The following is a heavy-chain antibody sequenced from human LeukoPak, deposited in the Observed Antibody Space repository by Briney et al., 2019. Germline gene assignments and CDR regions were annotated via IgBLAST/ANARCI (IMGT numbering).Heavy chain of an antibody. J-gene: IGHJ6*03. CDR2: IYYSGRT. Sequence: SETLSLTCTVSGGSISSYYWSWIRQPPRKGLGRIGDIYYSGRTNYNPSLKSRVTISVDTSKNQFSLKLSSVTAADTAVYYCARGVVPAGTYYYYYMDVWGKGTTVTVSS. CDR3: ARGVVPAGTYYYYYMDV. D-gene: IGHD2-2*01. V-gene: IGHV4-59*01. CDR1: GGSISSYY.